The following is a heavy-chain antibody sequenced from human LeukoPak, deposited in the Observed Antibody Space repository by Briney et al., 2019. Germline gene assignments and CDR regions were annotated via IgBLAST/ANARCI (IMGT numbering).Heavy chain of an antibody. CDR3: ARSQSQSGSYRYYFTY. CDR1: GVSVGSAGYY. J-gene: IGHJ4*02. CDR2: MCYSGNS. Sequence: SETLSLTCSVSGVSVGSAGYYWTWIRQPPGKGLVWIGYMCYSGNSNYNPFLKSRVTMSLDPSKNRFSLKLSSVTAADTAVYYCARSQSQSGSYRYYFTYWGQGTLVTVSS. D-gene: IGHD1-26*01. V-gene: IGHV4-61*08.